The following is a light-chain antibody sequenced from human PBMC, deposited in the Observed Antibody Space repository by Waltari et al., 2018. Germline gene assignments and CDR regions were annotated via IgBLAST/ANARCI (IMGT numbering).Light chain of an antibody. Sequence: SYELTQPPSVSVSPGQTASITCSGDKLGDKYTCWYQQKPGQSPVKVIYEDSKRPPGIPERFSGSNSGNTATLTISGTQGMDEADYYCQAWDSSTPSYVFGTGTKVTVL. V-gene: IGLV3-1*01. CDR2: EDS. CDR1: KLGDKY. CDR3: QAWDSSTPSYV. J-gene: IGLJ1*01.